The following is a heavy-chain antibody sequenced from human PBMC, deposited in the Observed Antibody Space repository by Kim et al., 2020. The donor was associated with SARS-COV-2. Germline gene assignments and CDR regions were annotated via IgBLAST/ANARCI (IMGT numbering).Heavy chain of an antibody. CDR1: AGSISSSSYY. J-gene: IGHJ4*02. V-gene: IGHV4-39*01. CDR3: ARHVSDCAPHY. D-gene: IGHD2-21*01. Sequence: SETLSLTCTVSAGSISSSSYYWGWIRQPPGKGLEWIGSIYYSGSTYYNPSLKSRVTISVDTSKNQFSLKLSSVTAADTAVYYCARHVSDCAPHYWGQGTLVTVSS. CDR2: IYYSGST.